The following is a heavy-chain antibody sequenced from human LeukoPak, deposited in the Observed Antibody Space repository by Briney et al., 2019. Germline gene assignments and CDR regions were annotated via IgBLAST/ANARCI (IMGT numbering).Heavy chain of an antibody. CDR2: IYYSGST. CDR1: GGSISSYY. J-gene: IGHJ4*02. D-gene: IGHD3-10*01. Sequence: SETLSLTCTVSGGSISSYYWSWLRQPPGKGLEWIGYIYYSGSTNYNPSLKSRVTMSVDTSKNEFSLKLTSVTAADTAVYYCAREANYYGSGSYFEGTFDYWGQGSLVTVSS. V-gene: IGHV4-59*01. CDR3: AREANYYGSGSYFEGTFDY.